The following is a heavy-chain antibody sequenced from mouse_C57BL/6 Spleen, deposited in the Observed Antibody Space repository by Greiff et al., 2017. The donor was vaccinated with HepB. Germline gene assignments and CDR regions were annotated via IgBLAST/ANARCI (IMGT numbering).Heavy chain of an antibody. V-gene: IGHV1-62-2*01. CDR1: GYTFTEYT. D-gene: IGHD1-1*01. J-gene: IGHJ1*03. CDR2: FYPGSGSI. Sequence: VKLMESGAELVKPGASVKLSCKASGYTFTEYTIHWVKQRSGQGLEWIGWFYPGSGSIKYNEKFKDKATLTADKSSSTVYMELSRLTSEDSAVYFCARHGLIGSSPYWYFDVWGTGTTVTVSS. CDR3: ARHGLIGSSPYWYFDV.